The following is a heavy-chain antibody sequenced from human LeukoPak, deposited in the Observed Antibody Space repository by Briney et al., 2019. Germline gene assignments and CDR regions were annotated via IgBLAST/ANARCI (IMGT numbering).Heavy chain of an antibody. J-gene: IGHJ4*02. CDR3: TRGGDYDFWSGLPTDTRTSIDY. V-gene: IGHV1-2*06. Sequence: ASVKVSCKASGYTFTGYYMHWVRQAPGQGLEWMGRINPNSGGTNYAQKFQGRVTMTRDTSISTAYMELSRLGSDDTAVYYCTRGGDYDFWSGLPTDTRTSIDYWGQGTLVTVSS. D-gene: IGHD3-3*01. CDR2: INPNSGGT. CDR1: GYTFTGYY.